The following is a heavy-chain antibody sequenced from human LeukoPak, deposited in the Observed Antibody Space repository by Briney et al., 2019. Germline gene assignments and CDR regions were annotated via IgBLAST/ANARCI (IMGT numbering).Heavy chain of an antibody. V-gene: IGHV4-39*01. CDR2: IFYSGST. CDR3: ARQRSSEFDY. J-gene: IGHJ4*02. Sequence: SGTLSLTCTVSGGSISSSYYYWGWIRQPPGKGLEWIGSIFYSGSTYYNPSLKSRVTISVDTSKNQFSLKLSSVTAADTAMYYCARQRSSEFDYWGQGTLVTVSS. CDR1: GGSISSSYYY. D-gene: IGHD6-25*01.